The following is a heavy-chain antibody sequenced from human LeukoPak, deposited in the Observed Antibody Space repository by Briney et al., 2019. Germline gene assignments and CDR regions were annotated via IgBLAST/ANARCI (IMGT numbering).Heavy chain of an antibody. CDR2: ISSSSSTI. Sequence: PGGSLRLSCAASGFTFSSYSMNWVRQAPGKGLEWVSYISSSSSTIYYADSVKGRFTISRDNAKNSLYLQMNSLRAEDTAVYYCARDGGYSYGWNWFDPWGQGTLVTVSS. J-gene: IGHJ5*02. CDR3: ARDGGYSYGWNWFDP. CDR1: GFTFSSYS. D-gene: IGHD5-18*01. V-gene: IGHV3-48*04.